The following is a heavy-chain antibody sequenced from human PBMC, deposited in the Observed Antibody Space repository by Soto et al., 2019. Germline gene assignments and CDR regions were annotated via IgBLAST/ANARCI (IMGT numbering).Heavy chain of an antibody. CDR2: LRPGGGST. Sequence: ASVKVSCKASGYAFTRYYMHWVRQAPGQGLEWMGILRPGGGSTTYAQKFQGRVAMTKDTSTSTVYMELSSLRSEDTAVYYCARAMDTAISLLDYWGQGTLVTVSS. D-gene: IGHD5-18*01. CDR3: ARAMDTAISLLDY. V-gene: IGHV1-46*01. J-gene: IGHJ4*02. CDR1: GYAFTRYY.